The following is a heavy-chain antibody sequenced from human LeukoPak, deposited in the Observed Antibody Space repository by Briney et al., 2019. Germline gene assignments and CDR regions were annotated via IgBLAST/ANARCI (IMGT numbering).Heavy chain of an antibody. V-gene: IGHV4-31*03. CDR1: GDSISSGGYY. D-gene: IGHD3-10*01. CDR2: IYYSGST. J-gene: IGHJ4*02. Sequence: SETLSLTCTVSGDSISSGGYYWSWIRQHPGKGLEWIGYIYYSGSTYYNPSLKSRVTISVDTSKNQFSLKLSSVTAADTAVYYCARLRSWSSSGPLDYWGQGILVTVSS. CDR3: ARLRSWSSSGPLDY.